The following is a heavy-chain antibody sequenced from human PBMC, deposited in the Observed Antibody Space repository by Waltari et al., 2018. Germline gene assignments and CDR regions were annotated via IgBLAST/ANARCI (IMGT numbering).Heavy chain of an antibody. D-gene: IGHD6-13*01. CDR2: ISSSSSTI. V-gene: IGHV3-48*01. CDR1: VSTFSSYR. CDR3: ARRLIAAAADDY. J-gene: IGHJ4*02. Sequence: ELQLVESGRRLVQPGGSLRLSCAASVSTFSSYRINWVRQAPGKGLEWVSSISSSSSTIYYADSVKGRFTISRDNAKNSLYLQMNSLRAEDTAVYYCARRLIAAAADDYWGQGTLATVSS.